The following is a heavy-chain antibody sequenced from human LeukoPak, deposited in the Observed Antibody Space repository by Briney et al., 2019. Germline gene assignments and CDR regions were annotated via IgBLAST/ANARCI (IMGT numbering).Heavy chain of an antibody. D-gene: IGHD3-22*01. Sequence: PGGSLRLSRAASGFSFNTSPMHWVRQAPGKGLEWVALIQDDGAKTNYADSVRGRFTISRDNSRSTVYLQINSLKPDDTAVYYCATQCITLVVVISPYDCWGQGALVTVSS. CDR1: GFSFNTSP. CDR3: ATQCITLVVVISPYDC. V-gene: IGHV3-30*02. CDR2: IQDDGAKT. J-gene: IGHJ4*02.